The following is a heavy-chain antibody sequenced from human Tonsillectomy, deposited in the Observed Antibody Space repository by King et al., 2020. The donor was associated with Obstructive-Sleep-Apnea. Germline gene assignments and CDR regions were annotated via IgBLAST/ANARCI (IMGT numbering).Heavy chain of an antibody. V-gene: IGHV4-31*03. CDR3: AAENLWLEPGGVDY. CDR1: GGSISSGGYN. Sequence: QLQESGPGLVKPSQTLSLTCTVSGGSISSGGYNWSWIRQHPGKGLEWIGYIYYSGSTYYNPSLKSRVTISVDTSKNQFSLKLSSVTAADTAVYYCAAENLWLEPGGVDYWGQGTLVTVSS. J-gene: IGHJ4*02. CDR2: IYYSGST. D-gene: IGHD5-18*01.